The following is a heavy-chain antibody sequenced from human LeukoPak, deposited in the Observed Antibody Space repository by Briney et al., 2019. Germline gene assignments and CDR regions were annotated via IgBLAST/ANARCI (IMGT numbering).Heavy chain of an antibody. CDR1: GFTFDDYA. J-gene: IGHJ4*02. CDR2: ISWNSGSI. V-gene: IGHV3-9*01. D-gene: IGHD3-10*01. CDR3: ASNLVFGPGSW. Sequence: GGSLRLSCAASGFTFDDYAMHWVRQAPGKGLEWVSGISWNSGSIGYADSVKGRFTISRDNAKNSLYLQMNNLRAEDTAFYYCASNLVFGPGSWWGQGTLVTVSS.